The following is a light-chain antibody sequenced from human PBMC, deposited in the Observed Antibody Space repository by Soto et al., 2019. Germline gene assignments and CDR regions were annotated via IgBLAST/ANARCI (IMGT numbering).Light chain of an antibody. CDR2: GNR. CDR1: NSNLGAGYD. Sequence: QSVLTQPPSVSGAPGQRVTISCTGNNSNLGAGYDVHWYQQLPGAAPKLVIFGNRNRPSGVPERFSGSKSGTSASLAITGIQAEDEDDYYCQAYDYSLTAFVFGGGTKVTVL. J-gene: IGLJ3*02. V-gene: IGLV1-40*01. CDR3: QAYDYSLTAFV.